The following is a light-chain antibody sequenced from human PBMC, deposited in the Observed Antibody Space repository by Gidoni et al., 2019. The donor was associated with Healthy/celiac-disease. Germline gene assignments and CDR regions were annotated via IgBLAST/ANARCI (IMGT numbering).Light chain of an antibody. CDR1: QRVSSIY. J-gene: IGKJ3*01. CDR3: QQYGSSPFT. Sequence: DIVLTHSPGTLSLSPGERATLSCRASQRVSSIYLAWYQQKPGQAPRLLIYGASSRATGIPDRFSGSGSGTDFTLTISRLEPEDFEVYYCQQYGSSPFTFGPGTKVDIK. CDR2: GAS. V-gene: IGKV3-20*01.